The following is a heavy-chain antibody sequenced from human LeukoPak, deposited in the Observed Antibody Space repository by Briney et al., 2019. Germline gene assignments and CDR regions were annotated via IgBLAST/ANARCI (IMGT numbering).Heavy chain of an antibody. Sequence: SETLSLTCTVSGGSISSYYWSWLRQPPGKGLEWIGYIYYSGSTNYNPSLKSRVTISVDTSKNQFSLKLSSVTAADTAVYYCAKHEELPPRSYYYYGMDVWGQGTTVTVSS. V-gene: IGHV4-59*08. CDR3: AKHEELPPRSYYYYGMDV. CDR1: GGSISSYY. J-gene: IGHJ6*02. CDR2: IYYSGST. D-gene: IGHD1-26*01.